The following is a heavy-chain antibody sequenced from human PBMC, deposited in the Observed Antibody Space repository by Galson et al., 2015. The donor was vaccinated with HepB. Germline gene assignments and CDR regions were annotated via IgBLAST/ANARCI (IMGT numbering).Heavy chain of an antibody. J-gene: IGHJ6*02. CDR2: IIPIFGTA. Sequence: SVKVSCKASGGTFSSYAISWVRQAPGQGLEWLGGIIPIFGTANYAQKFQGRVTITADESTSTAYMELSSLRSEDTAVYYCAREKGYCSGGSCTLYYYYGMDVWGQGTTVTVSS. CDR1: GGTFSSYA. V-gene: IGHV1-69*13. CDR3: AREKGYCSGGSCTLYYYYGMDV. D-gene: IGHD2-15*01.